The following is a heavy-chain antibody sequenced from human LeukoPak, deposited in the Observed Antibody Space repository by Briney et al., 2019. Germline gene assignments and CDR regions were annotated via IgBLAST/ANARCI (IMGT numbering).Heavy chain of an antibody. CDR2: IIPIFGTA. CDR1: GGTFSSYA. V-gene: IGHV1-69*13. D-gene: IGHD6-19*01. Sequence: SVKVSCKASGGTFSSYAISWVRQAPGQGLEWMGGIIPIFGTANYAQKFQGRVTITADESTSTAYMELSSLRSEDTAVYYCAREPTRASSGWFDYWGQGTLVTVTS. J-gene: IGHJ4*02. CDR3: AREPTRASSGWFDY.